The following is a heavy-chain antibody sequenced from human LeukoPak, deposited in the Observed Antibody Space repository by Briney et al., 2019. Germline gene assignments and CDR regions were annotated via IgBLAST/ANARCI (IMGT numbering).Heavy chain of an antibody. D-gene: IGHD1-1*01. CDR2: ISYDGSNK. J-gene: IGHJ4*02. Sequence: GGSLRLSCAASGFTFSSYGMHWVRQAPGKGLEWVAVISYDGSNKYYADSVKGRFTISRDNSKNTLYLQMNSLRAEDTAVYYCAKEGGWGGTTFHPLLDYWGQGTLVTVSS. CDR1: GFTFSSYG. CDR3: AKEGGWGGTTFHPLLDY. V-gene: IGHV3-30*18.